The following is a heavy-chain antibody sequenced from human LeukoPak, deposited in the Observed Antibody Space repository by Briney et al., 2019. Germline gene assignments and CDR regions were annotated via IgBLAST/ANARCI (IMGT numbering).Heavy chain of an antibody. CDR3: AGRSVGYCSGGSCFLP. V-gene: IGHV7-4-1*02. Sequence: ASVNVSCKASGYTFTSYAMNWVRQAPGQGLEWMGWINTNTGNPTYAQGFTGRFVFSLDTSVSTAYLQISSLKVEDTAVYYCAGRSVGYCSGGSCFLPWGQGTLVTVSS. D-gene: IGHD2-15*01. CDR1: GYTFTSYA. CDR2: INTNTGNP. J-gene: IGHJ5*02.